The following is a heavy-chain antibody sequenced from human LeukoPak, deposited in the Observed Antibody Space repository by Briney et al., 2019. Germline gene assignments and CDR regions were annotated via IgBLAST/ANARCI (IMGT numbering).Heavy chain of an antibody. CDR3: ARDFLPKPDTAMVTLDAFDI. CDR2: VNDNGAAT. CDR1: RFAFDNFA. V-gene: IGHV3-23*01. J-gene: IGHJ3*02. D-gene: IGHD5-18*01. Sequence: PGGPLRLSCAASRFAFDNFAMSWVRQAPGKGLKWVATVNDNGAATFYADSVKGRFTISRDNSYNTVSLQMNGLRDDDTGVYYCARDFLPKPDTAMVTLDAFDIWGQGTMVTVSS.